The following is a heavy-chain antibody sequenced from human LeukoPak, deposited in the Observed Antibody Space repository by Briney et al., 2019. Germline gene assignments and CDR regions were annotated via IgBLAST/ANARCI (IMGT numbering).Heavy chain of an antibody. CDR2: IFSGGST. V-gene: IGHV3-53*01. J-gene: IGHJ4*02. CDR3: ARMNRRSSSGAGRYFDY. Sequence: GGSLRLSCAASGFTVSSNYMSWVRQAPGKGLEWVSVIFSGGSTYYADSVKGRFTISRDSSKNTLYLQMNSLRAEDTAVYYCARMNRRSSSGAGRYFDYWGQGTLVTVSS. CDR1: GFTVSSNY. D-gene: IGHD6-19*01.